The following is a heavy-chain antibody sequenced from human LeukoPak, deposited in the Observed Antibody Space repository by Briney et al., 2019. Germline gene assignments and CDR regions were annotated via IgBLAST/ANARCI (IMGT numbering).Heavy chain of an antibody. Sequence: PGGSLRLSCAASGFTFSSYWMHWVRQAPGKGLVWVSRINSDGSSTTYADSVKGRFTISRDNAKNTLYLQMNSLRAEDTAVYYCARGAVSSGYHKSVFDYWGQGTLATVSS. D-gene: IGHD3-22*01. CDR1: GFTFSSYW. CDR2: INSDGSST. V-gene: IGHV3-74*01. CDR3: ARGAVSSGYHKSVFDY. J-gene: IGHJ4*02.